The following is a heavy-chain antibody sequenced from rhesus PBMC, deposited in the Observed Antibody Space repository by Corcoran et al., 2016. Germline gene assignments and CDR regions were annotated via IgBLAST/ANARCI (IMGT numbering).Heavy chain of an antibody. CDR3: ARGGSDYSFFDS. V-gene: IGHV4S10*01. CDR2: MYGGIANT. CDR1: VGSLSAGYR. Sequence: QVQLQESGPGVVQPSEPLSLTCGVSVGSLSAGYRWCWIRQPPGKGLEWIGYMYGGIANTNYNPSLKSRVTISIDTSKNQFSLRLISVTAADTAVYYCARGGSDYSFFDSWGQGVLVTVSS. J-gene: IGHJ4*01. D-gene: IGHD3-22*01.